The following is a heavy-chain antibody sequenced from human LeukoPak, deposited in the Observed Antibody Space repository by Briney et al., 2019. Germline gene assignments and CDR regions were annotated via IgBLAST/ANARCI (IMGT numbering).Heavy chain of an antibody. Sequence: VASVKVSCKASGYTFTSYGIGWVRQAPGQGLEWMGWISAYNGNTNYAQKLQGRVTMTTDTSTSTAYMELRSLRSDDTAVYYCARSGAACLRELNDYWGQGTLVTVSS. V-gene: IGHV1-18*01. D-gene: IGHD6-6*01. CDR2: ISAYNGNT. CDR1: GYTFTSYG. J-gene: IGHJ4*02. CDR3: ARSGAACLRELNDY.